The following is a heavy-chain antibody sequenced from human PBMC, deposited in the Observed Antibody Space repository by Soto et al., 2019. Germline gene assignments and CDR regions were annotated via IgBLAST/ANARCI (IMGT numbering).Heavy chain of an antibody. CDR2: IVHTGGT. Sequence: PSETRSLTGAVSGGSISGGGFSWSWIRQPPGRGREWIGYIVHTGGTQYNPSLKGRVSMSVDKSKNHFSLHLTSVTAPAPAVYYCARLQFREGFDYWGQGALVTVSS. CDR1: GGSISGGGFS. CDR3: ARLQFREGFDY. V-gene: IGHV4-30-2*01. D-gene: IGHD2-21*01. J-gene: IGHJ4*02.